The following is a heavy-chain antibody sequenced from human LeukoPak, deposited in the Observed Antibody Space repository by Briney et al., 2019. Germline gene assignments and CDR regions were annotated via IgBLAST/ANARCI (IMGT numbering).Heavy chain of an antibody. Sequence: KSGGSLRLSCTASGFTFSGYSMNWIRQAPGKGLEWVSSFGTRSTSIYHAGSVKGRFAISRDNAKNSLYLQMNSLRAEDTAVYYCAREVSKGFDFWGQGTLVTVSS. J-gene: IGHJ4*02. CDR2: FGTRSTSI. CDR3: AREVSKGFDF. CDR1: GFTFSGYS. V-gene: IGHV3-21*01. D-gene: IGHD3-3*02.